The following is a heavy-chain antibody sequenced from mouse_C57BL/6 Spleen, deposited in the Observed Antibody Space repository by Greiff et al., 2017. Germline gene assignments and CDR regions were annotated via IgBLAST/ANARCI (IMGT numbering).Heavy chain of an antibody. CDR1: GFSLTSYG. J-gene: IGHJ3*01. V-gene: IGHV2-6*01. CDR2: IWGVGST. D-gene: IGHD2-4*01. CDR3: ASEGEYDGFAY. Sequence: VQLQQSGPGLVAPSQSLSITCTVSGFSLTSYGVDWVRQSPGKGLEWLGVIWGVGSTNYNSALKSRLSISKDNSKRQVFLKMNSLQTEDTAMYYCASEGEYDGFAYWGQGTLVTVSA.